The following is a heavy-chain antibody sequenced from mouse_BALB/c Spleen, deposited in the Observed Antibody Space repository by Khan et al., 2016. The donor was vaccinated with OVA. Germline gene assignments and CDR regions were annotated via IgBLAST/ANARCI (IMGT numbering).Heavy chain of an antibody. CDR1: GFSLATYG. D-gene: IGHD1-1*02. J-gene: IGHJ1*01. V-gene: IGHV2-3*01. Sequence: QVRLQQSGPGLVAPSQSLSITCTVSGFSLATYGVSWVRQPPGKGLEWLGIIWGDGSTNYHSALRSRLSISKDYSKSQVFLKLNSLQTDDTATYHGAKFYYGGVSNWYFDVWGAGTTVTVSS. CDR2: IWGDGST. CDR3: AKFYYGGVSNWYFDV.